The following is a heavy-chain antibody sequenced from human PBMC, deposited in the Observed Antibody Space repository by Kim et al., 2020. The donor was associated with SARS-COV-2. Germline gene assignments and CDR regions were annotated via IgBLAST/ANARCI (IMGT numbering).Heavy chain of an antibody. V-gene: IGHV1-69*13. CDR1: GGTFSSYA. D-gene: IGHD6-19*01. CDR2: IIPIFGTA. J-gene: IGHJ4*02. Sequence: SVKVSCKASGGTFSSYAISWVRQAPGQGLEWMGGIIPIFGTANYAQKFQGRVTITADESTSTAYMELSSLRSEDTAVYYCAREQAGYSSGGGDYWGQGTLVTVSS. CDR3: AREQAGYSSGGGDY.